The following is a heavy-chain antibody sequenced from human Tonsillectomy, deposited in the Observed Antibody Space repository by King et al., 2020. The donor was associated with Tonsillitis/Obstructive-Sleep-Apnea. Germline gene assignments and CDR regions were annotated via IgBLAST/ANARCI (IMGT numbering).Heavy chain of an antibody. D-gene: IGHD3-3*01. J-gene: IGHJ4*02. V-gene: IGHV3-23*04. CDR1: GFTFSSYA. CDR3: AKTERFLEWLLYRAFDY. Sequence: QLVQSGGGLVQPGGSLRLSCAASGFTFSSYAMSWVRQAPGKGLEWGSAISGSGGSTYYADSVKGRFTISRDNSKNTLYLQMNSLRAEDTAVYYCAKTERFLEWLLYRAFDYWGQGTLVTVSS. CDR2: ISGSGGST.